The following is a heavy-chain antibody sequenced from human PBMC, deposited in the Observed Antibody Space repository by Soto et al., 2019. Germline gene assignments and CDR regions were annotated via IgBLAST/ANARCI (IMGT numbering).Heavy chain of an antibody. CDR2: IYSSGNT. CDR3: ARGQRFSDWFDP. V-gene: IGHV4-4*07. CDR1: GGTISGYY. Sequence: SDTLYLTCSVSGGTISGYYWTWIRQPAGKGLEWIGRIYSSGNTKYSPSLQSRVTMSLDTSNNQFSLRLTSVTAADTAVYYCARGQRFSDWFDPWGQGTLVTVSS. D-gene: IGHD3-3*01. J-gene: IGHJ5*02.